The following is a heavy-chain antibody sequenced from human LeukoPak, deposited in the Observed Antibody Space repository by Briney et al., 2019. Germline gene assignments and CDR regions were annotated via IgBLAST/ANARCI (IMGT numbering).Heavy chain of an antibody. V-gene: IGHV3-23*01. CDR1: GFTFSSYA. J-gene: IGHJ4*02. CDR2: ISSRGGST. Sequence: GGSLRLSCAASGFTFSSYAMSWVRQAPGKGLEWVSAISSRGGSTYYADSVKGRFTISRDNSKNTLYLQMNSLRAEDTAVYYCAKVGYYDSSGYSSPYYFDYWGQGTLVTVSS. D-gene: IGHD3-22*01. CDR3: AKVGYYDSSGYSSPYYFDY.